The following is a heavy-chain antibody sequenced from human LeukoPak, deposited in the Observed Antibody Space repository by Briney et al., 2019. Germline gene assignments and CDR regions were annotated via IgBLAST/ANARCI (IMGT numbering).Heavy chain of an antibody. V-gene: IGHV5-51*01. CDR2: IYPADSDI. J-gene: IGHJ5*02. Sequence: GGSRRFSCKGPGYSFTNYWIGWVRRMPGKGLGWMGIIYPADSDIRYSPSFQGQVTISADKSISTAYLQWSSLKASDTAIYYCARQEYCSGGSCYTWFDPWGQGTLVIVSS. CDR3: ARQEYCSGGSCYTWFDP. D-gene: IGHD2-15*01. CDR1: GYSFTNYW.